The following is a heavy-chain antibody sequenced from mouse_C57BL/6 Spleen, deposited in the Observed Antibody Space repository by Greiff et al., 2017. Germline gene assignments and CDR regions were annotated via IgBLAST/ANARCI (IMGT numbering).Heavy chain of an antibody. J-gene: IGHJ2*01. Sequence: VQLQQSGPVLVKPGASVKMSCKASGYTFTDYYMNWVKQSHGKSLEWIGVINPYNGGTSYNQKFKGKATLTVDKSSSTAYMELNSLTSEDSAVYYCARATTGEFDYWGQGTTLTVSS. CDR2: INPYNGGT. CDR3: ARATTGEFDY. V-gene: IGHV1-19*01. D-gene: IGHD1-1*01. CDR1: GYTFTDYY.